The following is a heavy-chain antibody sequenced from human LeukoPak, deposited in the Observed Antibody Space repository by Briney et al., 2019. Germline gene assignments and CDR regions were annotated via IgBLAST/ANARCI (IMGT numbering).Heavy chain of an antibody. J-gene: IGHJ3*02. D-gene: IGHD1-14*01. CDR2: ISGGST. V-gene: IGHV3-38-3*01. Sequence: GGSLRLSCAASKFTVSSNEMSWVRQAPGKGLEWVSSISGGSTYCADSRKGRFTISGDNSKNTLHLQMNSLRAEDTAVYYWSASAPTMFD. CDR3: SASAPTMFD. CDR1: KFTVSSNE.